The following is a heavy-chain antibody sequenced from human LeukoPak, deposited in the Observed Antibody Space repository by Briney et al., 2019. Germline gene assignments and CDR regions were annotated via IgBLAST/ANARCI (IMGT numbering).Heavy chain of an antibody. Sequence: SETLSLTCTVSGGSISSGDYYWRWIRQPPGKGLEWIVYIYYSGTTYYNPSLKSRVTISVDTSKNQFSLKLSSVTAADTAVDYCARGSPMVPDNAFDYWAKGQWSSSLQ. J-gene: IGHJ3*01. V-gene: IGHV4-30-4*08. D-gene: IGHD4/OR15-4a*01. CDR3: ARGSPMVPDNAFDY. CDR2: IYYSGTT. CDR1: GGSISSGDYY.